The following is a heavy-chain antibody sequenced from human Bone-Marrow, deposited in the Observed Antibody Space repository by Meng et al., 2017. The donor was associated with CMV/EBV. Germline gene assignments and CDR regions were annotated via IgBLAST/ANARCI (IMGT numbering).Heavy chain of an antibody. Sequence: GGSLRLSCAASGFTFSSYWMSWVRQAPGKGLEWVANIKQDGSEKYYVDSVKGRFTISRDNAKNSLYLQMNSLRAEDTAVHYCARDRGSSCRGFFQHWGQGTLVTVSS. D-gene: IGHD6-19*01. J-gene: IGHJ1*01. CDR1: GFTFSSYW. CDR2: IKQDGSEK. CDR3: ARDRGSSCRGFFQH. V-gene: IGHV3-7*01.